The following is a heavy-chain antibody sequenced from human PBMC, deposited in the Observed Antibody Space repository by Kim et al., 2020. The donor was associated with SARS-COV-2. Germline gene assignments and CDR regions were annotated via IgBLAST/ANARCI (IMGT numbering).Heavy chain of an antibody. V-gene: IGHV1-69*04. CDR1: GGTFSSYA. CDR2: IIPILGIA. Sequence: SVKVSCKASGGTFSSYAISWVRQAPGQGLEWMGRIIPILGIANYAQKFQGRVTITADKSTSTAYMELSSLRSEDTAVYYCARDRGRNTDAFDIWGQGTMVTVSS. D-gene: IGHD3-10*01. CDR3: ARDRGRNTDAFDI. J-gene: IGHJ3*02.